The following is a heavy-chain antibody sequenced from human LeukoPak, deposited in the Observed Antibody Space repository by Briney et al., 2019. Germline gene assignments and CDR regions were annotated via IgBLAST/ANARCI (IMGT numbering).Heavy chain of an antibody. J-gene: IGHJ5*02. CDR3: ARGWSSSHNWFDP. Sequence: PSETLSLTCTVSGGSIRSYYWSWIRQPAGKGLEWIGRIYSSGSTNYNPSLKSRVTMSVDTSRNQFYLILSFVTAADTAVYYCARGWSSSHNWFDPWGQGTLVTVSS. V-gene: IGHV4-4*07. CDR2: IYSSGST. D-gene: IGHD6-13*01. CDR1: GGSIRSYY.